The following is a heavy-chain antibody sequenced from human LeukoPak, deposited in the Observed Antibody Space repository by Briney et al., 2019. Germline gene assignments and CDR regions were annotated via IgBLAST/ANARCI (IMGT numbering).Heavy chain of an antibody. J-gene: IGHJ4*02. CDR1: GASIRSSF. D-gene: IGHD3/OR15-3a*01. CDR2: LSMRGTT. V-gene: IGHV4-4*08. CDR3: ARHFGT. Sequence: PSETLSLTCTVSGASIRSSFWNWIRQPPGRGLEWIGYLSMRGTTNYNPSLKSRVTISVDTSKNQFSLKLRSVTAADTAVYYCARHFGTWGQGTLVTVSS.